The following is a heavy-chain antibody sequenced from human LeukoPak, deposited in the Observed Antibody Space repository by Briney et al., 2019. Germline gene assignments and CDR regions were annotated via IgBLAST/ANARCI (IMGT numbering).Heavy chain of an antibody. CDR2: INPNSGGT. CDR1: GYTFTGYY. CDR3: ARVVGPRIAAAGNWFDP. D-gene: IGHD6-13*01. V-gene: IGHV1-2*06. J-gene: IGHJ5*02. Sequence: ASVRVSCKASGYTFTGYYMHWVRQAPGQGLEWMGRINPNSGGTNYAQKSQGRVTMTRDTSISTAYMELSRLRSDDTAVYYCARVVGPRIAAAGNWFDPWGQGTLVTVSS.